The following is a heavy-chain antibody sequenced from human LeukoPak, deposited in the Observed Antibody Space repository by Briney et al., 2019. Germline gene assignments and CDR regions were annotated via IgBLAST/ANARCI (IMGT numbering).Heavy chain of an antibody. CDR2: IYHSGST. V-gene: IGHV4-38-2*01. CDR1: GYSISSGYY. Sequence: SETLSLTCAVSGYSISSGYYWGWIRQPPGKGLEWIGNIYHSGSTYYNPSLKSRVTISVDTSKNQFSLKLSSVTAADTAVYYCARLELGVFGVVIYPWGAFDIWGQGTMVTVSS. J-gene: IGHJ3*02. CDR3: ARLELGVFGVVIYPWGAFDI. D-gene: IGHD3-3*01.